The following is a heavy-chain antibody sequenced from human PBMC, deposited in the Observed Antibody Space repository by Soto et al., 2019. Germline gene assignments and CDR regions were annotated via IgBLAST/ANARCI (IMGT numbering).Heavy chain of an antibody. D-gene: IGHD5-12*01. Sequence: QLQLQESGPGLVKPSETLSLTCTVSGGSISSSSYYWGWIRQPPGKGLEWIGGLYYSGSTYYNPSLRSRVPLSVETSKNQCSLKLSSVTAADTAVYYCARVVSTNKYYTSCGMDVWGQGTTVTVSS. J-gene: IGHJ6*02. CDR1: GGSISSSSYY. CDR3: ARVVSTNKYYTSCGMDV. V-gene: IGHV4-39*01. CDR2: LYYSGST.